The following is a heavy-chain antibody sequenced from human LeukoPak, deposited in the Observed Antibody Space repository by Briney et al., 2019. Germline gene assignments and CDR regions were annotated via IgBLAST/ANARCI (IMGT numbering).Heavy chain of an antibody. Sequence: SETLSLTCTVSGGSISSYYWSWIRQPPGKGLEWIGYIYYSGSTNYNPSLKSRVTMSVDTSKNQFSLKLSSVTAADTAVYYCARDYIGGDDYWGQGTLVTVSS. CDR1: GGSISSYY. CDR2: IYYSGST. J-gene: IGHJ4*02. D-gene: IGHD1-26*01. CDR3: ARDYIGGDDY. V-gene: IGHV4-59*01.